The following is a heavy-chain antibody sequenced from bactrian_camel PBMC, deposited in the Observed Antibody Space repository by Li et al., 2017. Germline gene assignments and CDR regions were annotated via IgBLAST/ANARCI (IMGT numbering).Heavy chain of an antibody. CDR3: AEGRGSRGEHCYSLNY. Sequence: VQLVESGGGSVQAGGSLRLSCTASGFTYTTYCMAWFRQAPGKERERVARLIKGTTTLYHDSVKGRFTISQDSARNTVYLQMNNLQPEDTATYYCAEGRGSRGEHCYSLNYWGQGTQVTVS. J-gene: IGHJ4*01. CDR2: LIKGTTT. V-gene: IGHV3S67*01. D-gene: IGHD6*01. CDR1: GFTYTTYC.